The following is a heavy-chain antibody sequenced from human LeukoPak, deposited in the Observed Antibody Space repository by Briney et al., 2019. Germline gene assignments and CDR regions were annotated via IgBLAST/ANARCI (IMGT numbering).Heavy chain of an antibody. CDR2: IYYRGST. J-gene: IGHJ4*02. Sequence: SETLSLTCTVSGGSISSGGYYWSWIRQHPGKGLEWIGYIYYRGSTYYNPSLKSRVTISVDTSKNQFSLKLSSVTAADTAVYYRARECPDLIDSSSWTGGRSYYFDYWGQGTLVTVSS. CDR3: ARECPDLIDSSSWTGGRSYYFDY. CDR1: GGSISSGGYY. D-gene: IGHD6-13*01. V-gene: IGHV4-31*03.